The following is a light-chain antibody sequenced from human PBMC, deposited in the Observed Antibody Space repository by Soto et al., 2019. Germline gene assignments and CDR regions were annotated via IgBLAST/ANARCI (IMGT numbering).Light chain of an antibody. CDR3: SSYTFTTTLV. CDR2: EVS. J-gene: IGLJ2*01. V-gene: IGLV2-14*01. CDR1: SSDVGGYNY. Sequence: QSVLTQPASVSGSPGQSITISCTGTSSDVGGYNYVSWYQQHPGKAPKLMIYEVSNRPSGVSNRFSGSESGNTASLTISGLQAEDEADYYCSSYTFTTTLVFGGGTKLTVL.